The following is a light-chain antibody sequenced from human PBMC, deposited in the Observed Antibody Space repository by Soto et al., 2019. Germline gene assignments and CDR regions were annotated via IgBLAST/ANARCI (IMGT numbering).Light chain of an antibody. V-gene: IGKV1-39*01. CDR3: QQTYGTPQT. J-gene: IGKJ1*01. Sequence: IQMTQSPSSLSASAGDRVTITCLASQSITSYLNWYLQKPGKAPELLIHAASRLQSGVPSRFSGSGSGTDFTLTISSLQPEDVATYYCQQTYGTPQTFGQGTKVDIK. CDR2: AAS. CDR1: QSITSY.